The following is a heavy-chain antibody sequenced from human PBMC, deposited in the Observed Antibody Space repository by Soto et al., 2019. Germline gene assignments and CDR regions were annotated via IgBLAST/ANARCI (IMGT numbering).Heavy chain of an antibody. D-gene: IGHD2-15*01. V-gene: IGHV3-21*01. CDR3: ARDRGYDAHDYYYNAMDV. J-gene: IGHJ6*02. CDR2: IRGFSPYT. Sequence: GSLRLYCISSGFTFRTYTMNWVRQAPGKGLEWVSGIRGFSPYTFYAESVKGRFTISRDNAKNSLYLQMNSLRAEDTAVYYCARDRGYDAHDYYYNAMDVWGQGTTVTVSS. CDR1: GFTFRTYT.